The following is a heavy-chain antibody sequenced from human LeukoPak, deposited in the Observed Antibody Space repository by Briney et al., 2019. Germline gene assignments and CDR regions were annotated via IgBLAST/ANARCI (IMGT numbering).Heavy chain of an antibody. CDR2: ISSSSSYI. CDR3: ARGQWLVVEFDY. D-gene: IGHD6-19*01. V-gene: IGHV3-21*01. CDR1: GFTFSSYS. Sequence: TGGSLRLSCAPSGFTFSSYSMNWVRHAPGKGLEWVSSISSSSSYIYYADSVKGRFTISRDHAKNSLYLQMNSLRAEDTAVYYCARGQWLVVEFDYWGQGTLVTVSS. J-gene: IGHJ4*02.